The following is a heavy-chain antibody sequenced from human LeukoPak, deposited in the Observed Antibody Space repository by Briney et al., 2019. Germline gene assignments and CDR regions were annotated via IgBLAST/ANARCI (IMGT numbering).Heavy chain of an antibody. Sequence: SETLSLTCTVSGGSISSSSYYWGWIRQPPGKGLEWIGYIYYSGSTNYNPSLKSRVTISVDTSKNQFSLKLSSVTAADTAVYYCARVEMPSSAWFDPWGQGTLVTVSS. J-gene: IGHJ5*02. D-gene: IGHD5-24*01. V-gene: IGHV4-61*05. CDR2: IYYSGST. CDR1: GGSISSSSYY. CDR3: ARVEMPSSAWFDP.